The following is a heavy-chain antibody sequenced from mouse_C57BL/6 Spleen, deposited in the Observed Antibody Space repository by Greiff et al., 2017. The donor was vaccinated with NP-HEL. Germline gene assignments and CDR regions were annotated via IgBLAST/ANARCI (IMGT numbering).Heavy chain of an antibody. CDR3: AKGSYYYGSSQYYFDY. Sequence: VQLQQSGAELVKPGASVKLSCTASGFNIKDYYMHWVKQRTEQGLEWIGRIDPEDGETKYAPKFQGKATITADTSSNTAYLQLSSLTSEDTAVYYCAKGSYYYGSSQYYFDYWGQGTTLTVSS. D-gene: IGHD1-1*01. V-gene: IGHV14-2*01. J-gene: IGHJ2*01. CDR2: IDPEDGET. CDR1: GFNIKDYY.